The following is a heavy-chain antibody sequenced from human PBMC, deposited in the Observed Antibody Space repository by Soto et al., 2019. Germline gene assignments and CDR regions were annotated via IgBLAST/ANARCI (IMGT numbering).Heavy chain of an antibody. J-gene: IGHJ4*02. V-gene: IGHV1-69*13. Sequence: ASVKVSCKASGGTFSSYAISWVRQAPGQGLEWMGGIIPIFGTANYAQKFQGRVTITADESTSTAYMELSSLSSEDTAVYYCASEAPLRYYFNWGQGTLVTSPQ. CDR1: GGTFSSYA. CDR2: IIPIFGTA. D-gene: IGHD3-9*01. CDR3: ASEAPLRYYFN.